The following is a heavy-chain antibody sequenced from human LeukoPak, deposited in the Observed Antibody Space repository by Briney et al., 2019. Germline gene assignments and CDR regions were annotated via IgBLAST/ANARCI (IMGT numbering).Heavy chain of an antibody. J-gene: IGHJ5*02. CDR2: IIPIFGTA. CDR3: ARDRYFDWFDP. V-gene: IGHV1-69*13. D-gene: IGHD3-9*01. Sequence: SVKVSCKASGYTFTSYGISWVRQAPGQGLEWMGGIIPIFGTANYAQKFQGRVTITADESTSTAYMELSSLRSEDTAVYYCARDRYFDWFDPWGQGTLVTVSS. CDR1: GYTFTSYG.